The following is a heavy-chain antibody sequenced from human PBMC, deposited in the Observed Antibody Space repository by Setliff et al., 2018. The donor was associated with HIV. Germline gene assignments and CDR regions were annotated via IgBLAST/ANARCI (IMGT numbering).Heavy chain of an antibody. CDR2: IYGSGST. V-gene: IGHV4-4*09. CDR3: ARRKDDYSGNSFDS. D-gene: IGHD4-4*01. J-gene: IGHJ4*01. Sequence: PSETLSLTCTVSGGSFSDYYRSWLRQPPGKGLEWIGYIYGSGSTGYNPSLTSRVTMSTDTPNNRFALKLTSVVAADTAVYYCARRKDDYSGNSFDSWGHGTLVTVSS. CDR1: GGSFSDYY.